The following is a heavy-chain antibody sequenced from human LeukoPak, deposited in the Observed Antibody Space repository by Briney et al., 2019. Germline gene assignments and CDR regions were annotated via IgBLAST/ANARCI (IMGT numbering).Heavy chain of an antibody. CDR1: GGSISSYY. Sequence: SETLSLTCTVSGGSISSYYWSWIRQPPGKGLEWIGYIYYSGSTNYNPSLKSRVTISVDTSKNQFSLKRRSVAAADTAVYYCASRHGGGVDYYYYMDVWGKGTTVTVSS. CDR2: IYYSGST. CDR3: ASRHGGGVDYYYYMDV. V-gene: IGHV4-59*01. J-gene: IGHJ6*03. D-gene: IGHD3-16*01.